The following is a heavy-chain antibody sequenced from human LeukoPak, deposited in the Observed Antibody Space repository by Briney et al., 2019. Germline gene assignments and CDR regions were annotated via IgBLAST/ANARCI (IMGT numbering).Heavy chain of an antibody. CDR2: IYYSGST. Sequence: PSETLSLTCTVSGGSISSSSYYWGWIRQPPGKGLEWIGSIYYSGSTYYNPSLKSRVTISVDTSKNQFSLKLSSVTAADTAVYYCTVGVVKIWGQGTLVTASS. J-gene: IGHJ4*02. CDR1: GGSISSSSYY. CDR3: TVGVVKI. V-gene: IGHV4-39*01. D-gene: IGHD3-3*01.